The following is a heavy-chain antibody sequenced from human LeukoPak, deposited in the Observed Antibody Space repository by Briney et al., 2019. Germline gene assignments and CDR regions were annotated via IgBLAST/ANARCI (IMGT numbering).Heavy chain of an antibody. Sequence: ASVKVSCKASGYTFTNSYIHWVRQAPGQGLEGMGIISPSGGSTSYAQEFEGRVTMTRDMSTSTVYMELSGLRSEDTAVYYCARGEVGTTACYFDSWGQGTLVTVSS. CDR2: ISPSGGST. V-gene: IGHV1-46*01. J-gene: IGHJ4*02. CDR1: GYTFTNSY. CDR3: ARGEVGTTACYFDS. D-gene: IGHD1-26*01.